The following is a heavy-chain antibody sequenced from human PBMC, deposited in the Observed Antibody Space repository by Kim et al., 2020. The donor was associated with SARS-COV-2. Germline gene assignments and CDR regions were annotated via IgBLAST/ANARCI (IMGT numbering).Heavy chain of an antibody. J-gene: IGHJ6*02. CDR1: GFTFSSYE. D-gene: IGHD5-12*01. CDR2: ISSSGSTI. V-gene: IGHV3-48*03. CDR3: ARAIGVATAYYYYYYGMDV. Sequence: GGSLRLSCAASGFTFSSYEMNWVRQAPGKGLEWVSYISSSGSTIYYADSVKGRFTISRDNAKNSLYLQMNSLRAEDTAVYYCARAIGVATAYYYYYYGMDVWGQGTTVTVSS.